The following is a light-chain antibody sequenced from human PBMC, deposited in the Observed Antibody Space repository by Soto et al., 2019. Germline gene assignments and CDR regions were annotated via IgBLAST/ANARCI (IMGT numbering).Light chain of an antibody. J-gene: IGLJ2*01. CDR2: SNN. Sequence: QAVVTQPPSASGTPGQRVTISCSGGSSNIGSNNVNWYQHLPGTAPKLLIFSNNQRPSGVPDRFSGSKFGTSASLAISGLQSEDDAEYYCAAWDDSLSGVVFGGGTKLTVL. CDR3: AAWDDSLSGVV. V-gene: IGLV1-44*01. CDR1: SSNIGSNN.